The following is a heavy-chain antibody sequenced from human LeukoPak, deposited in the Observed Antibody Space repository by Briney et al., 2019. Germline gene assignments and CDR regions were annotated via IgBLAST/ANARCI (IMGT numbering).Heavy chain of an antibody. J-gene: IGHJ3*02. CDR2: IYSGGST. CDR1: GFTVSSNY. D-gene: IGHD5-24*01. Sequence: GGSLRLSSAASGFTVSSNYMSWVRQAPGKGLEWVSVIYSGGSTYYADSVKGRFTISRDNSKNTLYLQMNSLRAEDTAVYYCARDTGRWLPRVQLGSLGDAFDIWGQGTMVTVSS. V-gene: IGHV3-53*01. CDR3: ARDTGRWLPRVQLGSLGDAFDI.